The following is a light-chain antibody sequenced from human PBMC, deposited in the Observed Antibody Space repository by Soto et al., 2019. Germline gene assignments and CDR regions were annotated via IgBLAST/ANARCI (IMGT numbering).Light chain of an antibody. V-gene: IGLV1-40*01. J-gene: IGLJ1*01. CDR1: SNNIGSTYD. Sequence: QSMLTQLPSVSGAPGQRVTISCTGSSNNIGSTYDVQWYQQLPGTAPKLLIHGNTDRPSGVPDRFSGSKSGTSASLAITGLQADDEADYYCQSYDDSLSVHYVFGTGTKVTVL. CDR3: QSYDDSLSVHYV. CDR2: GNT.